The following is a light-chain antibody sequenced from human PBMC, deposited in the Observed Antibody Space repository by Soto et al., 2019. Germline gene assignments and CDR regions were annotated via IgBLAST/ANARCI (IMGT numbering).Light chain of an antibody. CDR2: GAS. CDR1: QSVGSN. Sequence: EIVVTQSPATLSVSPGERATLYCRAGQSVGSNLAWYQQKAGQPPRLLIYGASTRATGIPARFSASGSGTEFTLIITSLQSEDFTVSSCQQYNNWPNTFGQGTKLEIK. V-gene: IGKV3-15*01. CDR3: QQYNNWPNT. J-gene: IGKJ2*01.